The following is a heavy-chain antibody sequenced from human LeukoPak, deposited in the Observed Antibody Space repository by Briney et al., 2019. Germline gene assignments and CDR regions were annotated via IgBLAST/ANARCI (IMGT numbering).Heavy chain of an antibody. CDR1: RFTFSDYY. CDR2: IKEDGSEK. Sequence: PGGSLRLSCAASRFTFSDYYMTWVRQAPGRGLEWVANIKEDGSEKNYVDSVKGRFTISRDNAKNSVYLLLNSLTPEDTAVYYCARDLRAGGTWSCGVYFDLWGRGTLVTVSS. D-gene: IGHD6-13*01. CDR3: ARDLRAGGTWSCGVYFDL. V-gene: IGHV3-7*01. J-gene: IGHJ2*01.